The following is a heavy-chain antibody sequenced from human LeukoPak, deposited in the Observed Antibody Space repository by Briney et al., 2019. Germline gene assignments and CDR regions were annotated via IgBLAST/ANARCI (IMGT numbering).Heavy chain of an antibody. CDR2: IRGEGSRL. J-gene: IGHJ3*02. CDR3: ARDHNYFGSDRYYDAFDI. V-gene: IGHV3-7*01. Sequence: GGSLRLSCVGSGFSISGFWMTWVRQAPGKGLEWVANIRGEGSRLYYVDSVKGRFTISIDNAKNSLYLQMSNLRSEDTSVYYCARDHNYFGSDRYYDAFDIWGQGTMVTVSS. CDR1: GFSISGFW. D-gene: IGHD2-21*02.